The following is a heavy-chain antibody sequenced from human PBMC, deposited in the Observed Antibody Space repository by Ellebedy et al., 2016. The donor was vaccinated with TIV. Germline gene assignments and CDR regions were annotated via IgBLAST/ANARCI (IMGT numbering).Heavy chain of an antibody. CDR3: ARGGRLLPSGY. D-gene: IGHD1-26*01. V-gene: IGHV4-39*07. CDR2: IYYSGST. Sequence: SETLSLTCTVSGGSIITSTYYWGWIRQPPGKGLEWIGSIYYSGSTYYNPSLKSRITISVDTSKNQFSLKLSSVTAADTAVYYCARGGRLLPSGYWGQGSLVTVSS. CDR1: GGSIITSTYY. J-gene: IGHJ4*02.